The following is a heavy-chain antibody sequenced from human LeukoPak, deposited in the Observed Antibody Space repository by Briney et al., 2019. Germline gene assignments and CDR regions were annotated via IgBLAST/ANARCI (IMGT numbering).Heavy chain of an antibody. J-gene: IGHJ4*02. Sequence: ASVKVSCKASGYTFTGYDMHWVRQAPGQGLEWMGWINPNSGGTNYAQKFQGRVTMTRDTSISTAYVELSRLRSDDTAVYYCARDPTRGYDFWSGYYEGGDYWGQGTLVTVSS. D-gene: IGHD3-3*01. CDR2: INPNSGGT. V-gene: IGHV1-2*02. CDR1: GYTFTGYD. CDR3: ARDPTRGYDFWSGYYEGGDY.